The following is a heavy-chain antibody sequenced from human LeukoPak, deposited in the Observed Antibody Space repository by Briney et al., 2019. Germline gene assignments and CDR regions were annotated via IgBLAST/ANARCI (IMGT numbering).Heavy chain of an antibody. CDR2: MNPNSGNT. CDR1: GYTFTNYL. D-gene: IGHD3-22*01. CDR3: ARSKNYYDSSGYHY. Sequence: ASVKVSCKASGYTFTNYLMNWVRQAPGQGLEWMGWMNPNSGNTGYAQKFQGRVTMTRNTSISTAYMELSSLRSEDTAAYYCARSKNYYDSSGYHYWGQGTLVTVSS. J-gene: IGHJ4*02. V-gene: IGHV1-8*02.